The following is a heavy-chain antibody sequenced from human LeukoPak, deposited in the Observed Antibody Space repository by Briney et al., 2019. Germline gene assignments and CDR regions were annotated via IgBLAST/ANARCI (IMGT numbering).Heavy chain of an antibody. Sequence: SVTVSCKASEGTFSSYAISWVRQAPGQGLEWMGQIIPMLGTASYAQRFQGRVTLTADESTSAAYMELSSLRSEDTAAYYCARESLPYGGNSFGHYYGMDVWGQGTTVTVSS. J-gene: IGHJ6*02. CDR3: ARESLPYGGNSFGHYYGMDV. CDR2: IIPMLGTA. D-gene: IGHD4-23*01. V-gene: IGHV1-69*13. CDR1: EGTFSSYA.